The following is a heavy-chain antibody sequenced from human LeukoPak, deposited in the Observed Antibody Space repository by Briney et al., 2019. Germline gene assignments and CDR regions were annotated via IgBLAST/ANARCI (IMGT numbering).Heavy chain of an antibody. Sequence: GASVKVSCKASGYTFTGYYMYWVRQAPGQGLEWMGWINPNSGGTNYAQKFQGRVTMTRDTSISTAYMELSRLRSDDTAVYYCASIAVAGTTSPNWFDPWGQGTLVTVSS. D-gene: IGHD6-19*01. CDR1: GYTFTGYY. CDR2: INPNSGGT. J-gene: IGHJ5*02. CDR3: ASIAVAGTTSPNWFDP. V-gene: IGHV1-2*02.